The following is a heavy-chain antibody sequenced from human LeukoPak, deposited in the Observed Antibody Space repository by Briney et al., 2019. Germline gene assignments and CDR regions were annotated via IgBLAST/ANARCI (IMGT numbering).Heavy chain of an antibody. CDR3: ARDSWYRERGWFDP. J-gene: IGHJ5*02. CDR1: GGTFSSYA. D-gene: IGHD6-13*01. Sequence: SVKVSCKASGGTFSSYAISWVRQAPGQGLEWMGGIIPIFGTANYAQKFQGRVTITADKSTSTAYMELSSLRSEDTAVYYCARDSWYRERGWFDPWGQGTLVTVSS. V-gene: IGHV1-69*06. CDR2: IIPIFGTA.